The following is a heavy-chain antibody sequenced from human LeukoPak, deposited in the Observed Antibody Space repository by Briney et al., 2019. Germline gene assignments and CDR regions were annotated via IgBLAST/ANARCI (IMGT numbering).Heavy chain of an antibody. Sequence: SETLSLTCAVYGGSFSGNYWSCIRQPPGKGLEWIGEINHSGSTNYNPSLKSRVTISVDTSKNQFSLKLSSVTAADTAVYYCARGTVVPDAIVDYWGQGTLVTVSS. CDR1: GGSFSGNY. CDR2: INHSGST. CDR3: ARGTVVPDAIVDY. J-gene: IGHJ4*02. D-gene: IGHD2-2*01. V-gene: IGHV4-34*01.